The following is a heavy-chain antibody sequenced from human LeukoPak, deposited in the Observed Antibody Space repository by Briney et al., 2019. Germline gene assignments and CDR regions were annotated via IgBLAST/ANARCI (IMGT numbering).Heavy chain of an antibody. CDR2: ISSSTNTI. J-gene: IGHJ3*02. CDR1: GFXFSSYS. Sequence: GGSLRLSCAASGFXFSSYSINWVRQAPGKGQEWVSYISSSTNTIYYADSVKGRFTISRDNAKNSLFLQMNSLRDEDTAVYYCARGGYGANDDAFDIWGQGTMVTVSS. D-gene: IGHD4-23*01. CDR3: ARGGYGANDDAFDI. V-gene: IGHV3-48*02.